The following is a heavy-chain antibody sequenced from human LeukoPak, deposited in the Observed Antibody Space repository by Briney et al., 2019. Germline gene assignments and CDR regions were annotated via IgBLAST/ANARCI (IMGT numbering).Heavy chain of an antibody. V-gene: IGHV4-61*01. CDR2: IYYSGST. CDR1: GVSVSGDNYY. J-gene: IGHJ4*02. Sequence: SETLSLTCTVSGVSVSGDNYYWTWLRQPPGKGLEWIGYIYYSGSTNYNPSLKSRVTISIDTSKNQFSLKLSSVTAADTAVYYCARNSYGYFDYWGQGTLVTVSS. CDR3: ARNSYGYFDY. D-gene: IGHD4-17*01.